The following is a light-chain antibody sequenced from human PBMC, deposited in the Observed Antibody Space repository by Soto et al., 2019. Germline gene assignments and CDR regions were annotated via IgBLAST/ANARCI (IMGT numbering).Light chain of an antibody. CDR3: QQSYSTPHIT. CDR1: QSISSY. CDR2: AAS. Sequence: DIQMTQSPSSLSASVGDRVTITCRASQSISSYLNWYQQKPGKAPKLLICAASSLQSGVPSRFSGSGSGTDFTLTISSLQPEDFATYYCQQSYSTPHITFGQGTRLEMK. J-gene: IGKJ5*01. V-gene: IGKV1-39*01.